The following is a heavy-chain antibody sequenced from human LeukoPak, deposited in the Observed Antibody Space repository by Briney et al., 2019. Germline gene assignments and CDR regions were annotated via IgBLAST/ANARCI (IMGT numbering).Heavy chain of an antibody. CDR1: GGSISSSSYY. CDR3: ATHSSSWGEFDY. J-gene: IGHJ4*02. V-gene: IGHV4-39*01. Sequence: PSETLSLTCTVSGGSISSSSYYWGWIRQPPGKGLECIGSIYYSGSTYYNPSLKSRVTISVDTSKNQFSLKLSSVTAADTAVYYCATHSSSWGEFDYWGQGTLVTVSS. CDR2: IYYSGST. D-gene: IGHD6-13*01.